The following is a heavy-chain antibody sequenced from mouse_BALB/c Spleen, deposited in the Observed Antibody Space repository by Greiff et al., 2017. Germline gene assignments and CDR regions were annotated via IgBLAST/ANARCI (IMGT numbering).Heavy chain of an antibody. CDR2: IRLKSNNYAT. CDR1: GFTFSNYW. D-gene: IGHD1-1*01. V-gene: IGHV6-6*02. J-gene: IGHJ2*01. CDR3: TRGYGSSYYFDY. Sequence: DVQLVESGGGLVQPGGSMKLSCVASGFTFSNYWMNWVRQSPEKGLEWVAEIRLKSNNYATHYAESVKGRFTISRDDSKSSVYLQMNNLRAEDTGIYYCTRGYGSSYYFDYWGQGTTLTVSS.